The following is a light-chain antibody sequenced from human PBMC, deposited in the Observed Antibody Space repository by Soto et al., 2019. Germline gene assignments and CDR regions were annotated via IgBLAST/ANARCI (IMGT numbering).Light chain of an antibody. V-gene: IGLV2-18*02. CDR3: NSDTSSSTYV. CDR1: SSDVGSYNG. CDR2: EVS. J-gene: IGLJ1*01. Sequence: QSALTQPPSVSGSPGQSVTISCTGTSSDVGSYNGVSWYQQHPGTAPKLMIYEVSNRPSGVPDRFSGSKSGNTASLTISGLQAEDEADYYCNSDTSSSTYVFGTGTKVTVL.